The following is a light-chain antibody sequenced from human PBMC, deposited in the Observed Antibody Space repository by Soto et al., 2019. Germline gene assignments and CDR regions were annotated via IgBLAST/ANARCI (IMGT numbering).Light chain of an antibody. J-gene: IGLJ1*01. CDR3: ASWDGSLNAYV. Sequence: QSVLTQPPSASGTPGQRVTISCSGSSSNIGSNIVHWYQQLPGTAPKLLTYSNSQRPSGVPDRISGSKSGTSASLAIRGIQSEDEGDYYCASWDGSLNAYVFGTGTKVTVL. CDR1: SSNIGSNI. V-gene: IGLV1-44*01. CDR2: SNS.